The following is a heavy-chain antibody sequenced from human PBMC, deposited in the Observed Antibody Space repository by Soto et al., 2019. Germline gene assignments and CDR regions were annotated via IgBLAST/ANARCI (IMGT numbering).Heavy chain of an antibody. J-gene: IGHJ4*02. CDR2: IHHSGST. Sequence: QVQLQESGPGLVRPSGTVSLTCAVSGVSISSDNWWSWVRQPPGKALEWIGEIHHSGSTNYNPSLKSPVTMSVVPSKDLFSLTLNSVTAADTAFYYCARDQCSHPVDWGQGTLVSVSS. D-gene: IGHD6-13*01. CDR3: ARDQCSHPVD. V-gene: IGHV4-4*02. CDR1: GVSISSDNW.